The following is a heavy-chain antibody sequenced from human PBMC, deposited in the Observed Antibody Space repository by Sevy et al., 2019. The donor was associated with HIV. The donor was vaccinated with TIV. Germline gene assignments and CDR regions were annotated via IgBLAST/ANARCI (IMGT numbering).Heavy chain of an antibody. CDR1: GFTFSSYS. CDR2: ISSSSSYI. D-gene: IGHD3-3*01. V-gene: IGHV3-21*01. Sequence: GSLRLSCAASGFTFSSYSMNWVRQAPGKGLEWVSSISSSSSYIYYADSVKGRFTISRDNAKNSLYLQMNSLRAEDTAVYYCARDADFWSGYPQDDAFDIWGQGTMVTVSS. J-gene: IGHJ3*02. CDR3: ARDADFWSGYPQDDAFDI.